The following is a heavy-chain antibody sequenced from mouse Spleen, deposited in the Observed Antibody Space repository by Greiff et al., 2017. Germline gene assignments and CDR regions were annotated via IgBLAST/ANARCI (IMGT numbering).Heavy chain of an antibody. CDR3: ARCHPYGSSYGFAY. CDR1: GYTFTSYG. D-gene: IGHD1-1*01. J-gene: IGHJ3*01. Sequence: QVQLQQSGAELARPGASVKLSCKASGYTFTSYGISWVKQRTGQGLEWVGEIYPRSGNTYYNEKFKGKATLTSDKSSSTAYMELRSLTSEDSAVYFCARCHPYGSSYGFAYWGQGTLVTVSA. V-gene: IGHV1-81*01. CDR2: IYPRSGNT.